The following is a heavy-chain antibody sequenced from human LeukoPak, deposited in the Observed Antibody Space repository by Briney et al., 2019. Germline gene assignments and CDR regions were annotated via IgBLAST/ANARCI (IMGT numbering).Heavy chain of an antibody. CDR3: ARANYDGSDY. J-gene: IGHJ4*02. V-gene: IGHV4-4*07. D-gene: IGHD3-22*01. Sequence: PSEALSLTCTVSGGSISSYYWSWIRQPAGKGLEWIGRIYTSGTTNYNPSLKSRVTMSVDTSKNQFSLKMRSVTAADTAVYYCARANYDGSDYWGQGILVTVSS. CDR2: IYTSGTT. CDR1: GGSISSYY.